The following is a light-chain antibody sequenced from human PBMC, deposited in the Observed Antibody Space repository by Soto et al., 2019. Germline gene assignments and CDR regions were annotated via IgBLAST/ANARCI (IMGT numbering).Light chain of an antibody. CDR3: CSYAGSYTWV. J-gene: IGLJ3*02. CDR1: SSDVGDYNY. Sequence: QSVLTQPRSVSGSPGQSVTISCTGTSSDVGDYNYVSWYQHHPGKAPKLMIYDVSKRPSGVPDRFSASKSGNTASLTISGLQAEDEADYYCCSYAGSYTWVFGGGTKVTVL. CDR2: DVS. V-gene: IGLV2-11*01.